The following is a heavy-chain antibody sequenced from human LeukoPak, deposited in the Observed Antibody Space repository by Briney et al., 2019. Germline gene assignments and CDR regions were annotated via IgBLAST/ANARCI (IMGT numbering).Heavy chain of an antibody. CDR2: IVVGSGNT. CDR3: AADTNYCTNGVCYAFDY. Sequence: GASVKVSCKASGFTFTSSAVQWVRQARGQRPEWIVWIVVGSGNTNYAQKFQERVTITRDMSTSTAYMELSSLRSEDTAVYYCAADTNYCTNGVCYAFDYWGQGTLVTVSS. CDR1: GFTFTSSA. D-gene: IGHD2-8*01. V-gene: IGHV1-58*01. J-gene: IGHJ4*02.